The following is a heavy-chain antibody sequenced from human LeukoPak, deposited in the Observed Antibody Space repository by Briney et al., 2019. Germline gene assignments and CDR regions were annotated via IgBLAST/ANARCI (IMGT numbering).Heavy chain of an antibody. CDR2: IYTSGST. J-gene: IGHJ4*02. CDR3: ARGGSSSLGHDY. CDR1: GGSISSGSYY. D-gene: IGHD6-6*01. V-gene: IGHV4-61*02. Sequence: SETLSLTCTVSGGSISSGSYYWSWIRQPAGKGLEWIGRIYTSGSTNYNPFLKSRVTISVDTSKNQFSLKLSSVTAADTAVYYCARGGSSSLGHDYWGQGTLVTVSS.